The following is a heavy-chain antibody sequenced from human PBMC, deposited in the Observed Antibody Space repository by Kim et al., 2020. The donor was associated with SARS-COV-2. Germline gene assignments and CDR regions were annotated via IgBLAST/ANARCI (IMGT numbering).Heavy chain of an antibody. CDR3: ARDVEFDWLPHYYYGMDV. V-gene: IGHV3-48*03. Sequence: GGSLRLSCAASGFTFSSYEMNWVRQAPGKGLEWVSYISSSGSTIYYADSVKGRFTISRDNSKNSLYLQMNSLRAEDTAVYYCARDVEFDWLPHYYYGMDVWGQGTTVNVSS. J-gene: IGHJ6*02. CDR1: GFTFSSYE. CDR2: ISSSGSTI. D-gene: IGHD3-9*01.